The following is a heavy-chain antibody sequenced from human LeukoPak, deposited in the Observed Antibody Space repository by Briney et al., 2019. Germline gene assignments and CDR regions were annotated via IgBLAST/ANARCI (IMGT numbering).Heavy chain of an antibody. Sequence: GGSLRLSCAASGFTFSSYSMNWVRQAPGKGLEWVSSISSSSSYIYYADSVKGRFTISRDNAKNSLYLQMNSLRAEDTAVYYCARAFAYCGGDCSPVQHWGQGTLVTVSS. CDR1: GFTFSSYS. J-gene: IGHJ1*01. D-gene: IGHD2-21*02. V-gene: IGHV3-21*01. CDR2: ISSSSSYI. CDR3: ARAFAYCGGDCSPVQH.